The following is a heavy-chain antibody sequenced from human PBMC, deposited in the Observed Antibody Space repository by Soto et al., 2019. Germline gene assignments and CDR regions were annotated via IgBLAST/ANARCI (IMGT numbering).Heavy chain of an antibody. Sequence: DVQLVESGGGLVQPGRSLRLSCAASGFTFDDYAMHWVRQAPGKGLEWVSGISWNSGSIGYADSVKGRFTISRDNAKNSLYLQMNSLRAEDTALYYCAKGIVAIFGVVTHFDYWGQGTLVTVSS. CDR1: GFTFDDYA. D-gene: IGHD3-3*01. J-gene: IGHJ4*02. CDR2: ISWNSGSI. V-gene: IGHV3-9*01. CDR3: AKGIVAIFGVVTHFDY.